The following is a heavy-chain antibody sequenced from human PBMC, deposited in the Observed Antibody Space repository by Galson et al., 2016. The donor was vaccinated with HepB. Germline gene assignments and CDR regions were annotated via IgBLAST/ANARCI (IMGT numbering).Heavy chain of an antibody. CDR3: ARGSLGREISYHYYGMDV. CDR1: EFTFSSYY. V-gene: IGHV3-7*01. CDR2: IKQDGSEK. Sequence: SLRLSCAASEFTFSSYYMTWVRQAPGKGLEWVASIKQDGSEKYYVDSVKGRFTISRDNAKNSLYLQMNSLRAEDTAVYYCARGSLGREISYHYYGMDVWGQGTTVTVSS. J-gene: IGHJ6*02.